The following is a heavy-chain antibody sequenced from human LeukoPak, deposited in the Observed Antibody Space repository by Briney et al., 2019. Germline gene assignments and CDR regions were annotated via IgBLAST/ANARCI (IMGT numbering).Heavy chain of an antibody. J-gene: IGHJ4*02. Sequence: PSETLSLTCALSGGSITDYYYNWVRQPPGKGLEWIGSIYYSGSTYYNPSLKSRVSISVDTSKNQFSLKLSSVTAADTAVYYCARDARVQKWFGELLKTTTYYFDYWGQGTLATVSS. CDR2: IYYSGST. V-gene: IGHV4-59*12. D-gene: IGHD3-10*01. CDR3: ARDARVQKWFGELLKTTTYYFDY. CDR1: GGSITDYY.